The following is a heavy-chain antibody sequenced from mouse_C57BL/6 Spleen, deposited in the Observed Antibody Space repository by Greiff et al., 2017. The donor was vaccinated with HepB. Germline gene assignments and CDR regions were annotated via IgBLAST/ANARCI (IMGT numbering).Heavy chain of an antibody. Sequence: EVKLQESGPGLVKPSQSLSLTCSVTGYSITSGYYWNWIRQFPGNKLEWMGYISYDGSNNYNPSLKNRISITRDTSKNQFFLKLNSVTTEDTATYYCARHGLLPYFDYWGQGTTLTVSS. CDR1: GYSITSGYY. CDR3: ARHGLLPYFDY. CDR2: ISYDGSN. V-gene: IGHV3-6*01. D-gene: IGHD2-3*01. J-gene: IGHJ2*01.